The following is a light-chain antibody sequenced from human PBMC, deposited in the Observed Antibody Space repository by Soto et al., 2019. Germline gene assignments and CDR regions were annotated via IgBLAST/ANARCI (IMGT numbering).Light chain of an antibody. Sequence: QSVLTQPASLSGSPGQSITISCTGTSSDIGAYDYVSWYQQHPGKVPKLIIYGVSNRPSGVSNRFSGSKSGNTAFLTISGLQPEDEADYYCSSFTGTTTLDVFGTGTKVTVL. J-gene: IGLJ1*01. CDR1: SSDIGAYDY. V-gene: IGLV2-14*03. CDR3: SSFTGTTTLDV. CDR2: GVS.